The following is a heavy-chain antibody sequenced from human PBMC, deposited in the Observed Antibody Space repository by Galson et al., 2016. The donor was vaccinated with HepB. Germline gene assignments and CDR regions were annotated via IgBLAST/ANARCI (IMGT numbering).Heavy chain of an antibody. V-gene: IGHV3-64D*06. CDR1: GLTFSSYA. J-gene: IGHJ4*02. CDR2: ISSNGVST. CDR3: ARVRSSWYYFDY. D-gene: IGHD6-13*01. Sequence: SLRLSCAASGLTFSSYAMHWVRQTPGKGLEYVSSISSNGVSTYYTDPVKGRFTISRDNSKNTLYLQMSSLRVEDTAVYYCARVRSSWYYFDYWGQGTLVTVSS.